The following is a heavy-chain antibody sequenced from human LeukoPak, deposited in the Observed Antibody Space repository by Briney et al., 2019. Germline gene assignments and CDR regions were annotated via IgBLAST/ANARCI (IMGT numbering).Heavy chain of an antibody. V-gene: IGHV1-3*03. CDR3: ARDQSSSWYYFEY. J-gene: IGHJ4*02. CDR2: INADNGNT. CDR1: GYTFTSYA. D-gene: IGHD6-19*01. Sequence: ASVKVSCKASGYTFTSYAMHWVRQAPGQRLEWMGWINADNGNTKYAQEFQGRVTMTRDMSTSTVYMELSSLRSEDTDVYYCARDQSSSWYYFEYWGQGTLVTVS.